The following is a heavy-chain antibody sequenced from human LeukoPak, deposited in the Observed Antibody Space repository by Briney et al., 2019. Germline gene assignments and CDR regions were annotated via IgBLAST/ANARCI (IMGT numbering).Heavy chain of an antibody. Sequence: SETRSLTCTVSGGSISSSSYYWGWIRQPPGKGLEWIGSIYYSGSTYYNPSLKSRVTISVDTSKNQFSLKLSSVTAADTAVYYCARHGIGDAFDIWGQGTMVTVSS. CDR1: GGSISSSSYY. J-gene: IGHJ3*02. V-gene: IGHV4-39*01. CDR2: IYYSGST. CDR3: ARHGIGDAFDI. D-gene: IGHD1-1*01.